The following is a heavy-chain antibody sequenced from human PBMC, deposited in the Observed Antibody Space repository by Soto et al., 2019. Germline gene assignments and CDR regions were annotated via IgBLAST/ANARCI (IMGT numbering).Heavy chain of an antibody. J-gene: IGHJ4*02. CDR2: ISSSGSTI. Sequence: EVQLVESGGGLVQPGGSLRLSCAASGFTFSSYEMNLVRQAPGKGLEWVSYISSSGSTIYYADSVKGRFTISRDNAKNSLYLQMNSLRAEDTAVYYCAREELVIDYWGQGTLVTVSS. CDR1: GFTFSSYE. D-gene: IGHD3-10*01. V-gene: IGHV3-48*03. CDR3: AREELVIDY.